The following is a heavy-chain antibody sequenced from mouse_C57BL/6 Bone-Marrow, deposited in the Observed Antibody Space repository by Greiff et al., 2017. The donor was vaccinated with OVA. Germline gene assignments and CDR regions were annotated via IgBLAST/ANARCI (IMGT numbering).Heavy chain of an antibody. D-gene: IGHD1-1*01. Sequence: VQRVESGPGLVQPSQSLSITCTVSGFSLTSYGVHWVRQSPGKGLEWLGVIWRGGSTDYNAAFMSRLSITKDNSKSQVFFKMNSLQADDTAIYYCAKTLVTTVVDWYFDVWGTGTTVTVSS. CDR1: GFSLTSYG. V-gene: IGHV2-5*01. CDR2: IWRGGST. J-gene: IGHJ1*03. CDR3: AKTLVTTVVDWYFDV.